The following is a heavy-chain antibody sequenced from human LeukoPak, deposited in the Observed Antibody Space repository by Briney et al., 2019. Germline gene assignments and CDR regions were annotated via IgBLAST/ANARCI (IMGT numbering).Heavy chain of an antibody. CDR2: MNPNSGNT. J-gene: IGHJ4*02. Sequence: ASVKVSCKASGYTFTSHDINWVRQATGQGLEWLGWMNPNSGNTGYAQKFQGRVTMTRDTSISTTYMELTSLTSEDTAVYYCTRALSGCVLCFDYWGQGTLVTVSS. D-gene: IGHD6-19*01. CDR3: TRALSGCVLCFDY. V-gene: IGHV1-8*01. CDR1: GYTFTSHD.